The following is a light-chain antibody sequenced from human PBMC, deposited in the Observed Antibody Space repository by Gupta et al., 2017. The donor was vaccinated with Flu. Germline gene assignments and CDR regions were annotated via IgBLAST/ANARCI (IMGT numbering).Light chain of an antibody. CDR2: EVN. Sequence: QSALTQPPSASGSPGQSVTISCNGTSSDVGGYNSVSWYQQHPGKAPKLMIYEVNKRPSGVPDRFSGSKSGNTASLTVSGLQAEDEADYYCSSYAGSNNLIFGGGTKLTVL. V-gene: IGLV2-8*01. J-gene: IGLJ2*01. CDR3: SSYAGSNNLI. CDR1: SSDVGGYNS.